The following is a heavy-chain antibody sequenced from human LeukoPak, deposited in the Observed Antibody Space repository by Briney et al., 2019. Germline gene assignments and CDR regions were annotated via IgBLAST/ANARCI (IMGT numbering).Heavy chain of an antibody. J-gene: IGHJ5*02. CDR1: GGSISNYY. CDR2: IYISGTT. Sequence: AETLSLTCTVSGGSISNYYWSWIRQPAGKGLEWIGRIYISGTTIYYPSLKSRVTMSVNTSKNQFSLKLSSVTAADTAVYFCASGSSGYDPWGQGTLVTVSS. V-gene: IGHV4-4*07. CDR3: ASGSSGYDP. D-gene: IGHD5-12*01.